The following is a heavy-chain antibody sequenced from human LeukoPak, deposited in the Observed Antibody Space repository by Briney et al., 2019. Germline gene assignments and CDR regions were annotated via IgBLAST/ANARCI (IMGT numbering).Heavy chain of an antibody. CDR3: ARQSDEDYYYYYMDV. CDR2: IYYSGST. CDR1: GGSISSSSYY. J-gene: IGHJ6*03. V-gene: IGHV4-39*01. Sequence: SETLSLTCTVSGGSISSSSYYWGWIRQPPGKGLEWIGSIYYSGSTYYNPSLKSRVTISVDTTKNQFSLKLSSVTAADTAVYYCARQSDEDYYYYYMDVWGKGTTVTVSS.